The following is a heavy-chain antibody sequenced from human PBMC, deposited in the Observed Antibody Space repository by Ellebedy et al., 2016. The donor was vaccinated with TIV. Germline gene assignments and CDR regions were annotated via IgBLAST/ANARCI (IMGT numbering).Heavy chain of an antibody. Sequence: GESLKISCAASGFSFRNYWMGWVRQAPGKGLEWVANIYQDGSQKYYVDSVKGRFTISRDNAKNSLYLQMNSRKVEDTAVYYCARRGSYGDYAVQINNWFDSWGQGTLVTVFS. CDR2: IYQDGSQK. CDR1: GFSFRNYW. D-gene: IGHD4-17*01. V-gene: IGHV3-7*01. J-gene: IGHJ5*01. CDR3: ARRGSYGDYAVQINNWFDS.